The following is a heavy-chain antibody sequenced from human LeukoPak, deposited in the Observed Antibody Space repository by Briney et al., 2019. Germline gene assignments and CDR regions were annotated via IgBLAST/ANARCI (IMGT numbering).Heavy chain of an antibody. CDR3: ARDRSVGATLSYMDI. J-gene: IGHJ6*03. V-gene: IGHV3-48*04. Sequence: PGGSLRLSCAASGFTFSSYSMNWVRQAPGKGLEWVSYISSSSSTIYYADSVKGRFTISRDNAKNSLYLQMNSLRAEDTAVYYCARDRSVGATLSYMDIWAKGPRSPSP. CDR1: GFTFSSYS. CDR2: ISSSSSTI. D-gene: IGHD1-26*01.